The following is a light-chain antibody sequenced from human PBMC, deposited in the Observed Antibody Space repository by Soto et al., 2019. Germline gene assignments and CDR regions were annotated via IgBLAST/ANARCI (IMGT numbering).Light chain of an antibody. CDR2: KNN. J-gene: IGLJ2*01. Sequence: QSVLTQPPSASGTPGQRVTISCSGSSSNIGSNAVNWYQQLPGTAPKLLIYKNNQRPSGVPDRFSGSKSGTSASLAISGLQSEDEADYYCAAWDDSLNAVVFGGGTKVTVL. CDR1: SSNIGSNA. CDR3: AAWDDSLNAVV. V-gene: IGLV1-44*01.